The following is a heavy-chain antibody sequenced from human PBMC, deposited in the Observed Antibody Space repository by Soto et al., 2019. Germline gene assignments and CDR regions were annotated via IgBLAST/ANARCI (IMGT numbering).Heavy chain of an antibody. J-gene: IGHJ5*02. CDR2: VSYSGST. CDR3: ARNGSDSGWFFFDP. Sequence: SETLSLTCSLSGGAIGGYYWSWIRQPPGKALEWIGYVSYSGSTDYHPSLKSRVSISIDTSKNQFSLKMISVTAADTAVYYCARNGSDSGWFFFDPWGQGALVTVSS. V-gene: IGHV4-59*01. D-gene: IGHD6-19*01. CDR1: GGAIGGYY.